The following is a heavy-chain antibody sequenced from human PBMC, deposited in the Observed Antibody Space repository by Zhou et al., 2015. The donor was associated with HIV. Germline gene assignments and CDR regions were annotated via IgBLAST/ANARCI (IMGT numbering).Heavy chain of an antibody. V-gene: IGHV3-48*01. CDR3: AKGHVVGSSPGYYGMDV. J-gene: IGHJ6*02. D-gene: IGHD6-6*01. Sequence: EVQLVESGGGLVQPGGSLRLSCAASGFTFSTYAMNWVRQAPGKGLEWVSHVNSESNLKDYADSVKGRFTISRDNAKNSVNLQLSSLRGEDTAVYYCAKGHVVGSSPGYYGMDVWGQGTTVTVSS. CDR1: GFTFSTYA. CDR2: VNSESNLK.